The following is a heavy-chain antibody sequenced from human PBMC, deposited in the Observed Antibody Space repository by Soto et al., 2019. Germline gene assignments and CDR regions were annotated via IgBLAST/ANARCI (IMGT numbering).Heavy chain of an antibody. J-gene: IGHJ4*02. Sequence: PSETLSLTCVVSGGSVSGYYWSWIRQPPGKGLEWIGEINHCGSTNYNPSLKSRVTISVDTSKNQFSLKLSSVTASDTAVYYCARASPSYSSGWYYWGQGTLVTVSS. CDR1: GGSVSGYY. CDR3: ARASPSYSSGWYY. CDR2: INHCGST. V-gene: IGHV4-34*01. D-gene: IGHD6-19*01.